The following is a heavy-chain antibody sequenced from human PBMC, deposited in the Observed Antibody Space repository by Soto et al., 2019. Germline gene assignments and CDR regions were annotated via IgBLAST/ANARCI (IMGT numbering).Heavy chain of an antibody. CDR1: GGAFSGYY. CDR2: INHSGST. V-gene: IGHV4-34*01. J-gene: IGHJ6*02. D-gene: IGHD3-3*01. Sequence: SETLSLTCAVYGGAFSGYYWSWIRQPPGKGLEWIGEINHSGSTNYNPSLKSRVTISVGTSKNQSSLKLSSVTAADTAVYYCARNGSYYDFWSGYYFGGGMDVWGQGTTVTVSS. CDR3: ARNGSYYDFWSGYYFGGGMDV.